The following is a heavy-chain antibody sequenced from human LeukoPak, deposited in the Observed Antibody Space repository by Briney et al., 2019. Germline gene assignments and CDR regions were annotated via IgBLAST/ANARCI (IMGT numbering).Heavy chain of an antibody. Sequence: GGSLRLSCAVSGFTFSNSAMGWVRQAPGKGLEWVSAISDGGVSTHYADSVKGRFTISRDNSKNTLYLQMNSLRAEDTAVYYCARDHRYDFWSGHYYYYGMDVWGQGTTVTVSS. CDR2: ISDGGVST. V-gene: IGHV3-23*01. J-gene: IGHJ6*02. CDR1: GFTFSNSA. CDR3: ARDHRYDFWSGHYYYYGMDV. D-gene: IGHD3-3*01.